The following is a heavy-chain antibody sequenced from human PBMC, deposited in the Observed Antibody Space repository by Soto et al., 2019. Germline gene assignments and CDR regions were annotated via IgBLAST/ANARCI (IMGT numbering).Heavy chain of an antibody. CDR2: ISYDGSSK. J-gene: IGHJ5*02. CDR3: AKVARPYYDVWSGP. Sequence: PGGSLRLSCTTSGFTFSSFGMHWVRQAPGKGLEWVAVISYDGSSKYYADSVKGRFTISRDNSRSTLYLQMNSLRVEDTAVYFCAKVARPYYDVWSGPWGQGTLVTVSS. V-gene: IGHV3-30*18. D-gene: IGHD3-3*01. CDR1: GFTFSSFG.